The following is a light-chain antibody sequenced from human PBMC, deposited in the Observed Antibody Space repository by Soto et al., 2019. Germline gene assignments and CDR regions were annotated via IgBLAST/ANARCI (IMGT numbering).Light chain of an antibody. Sequence: QSALTQPASVSGSPGQSITISCTGTSGDVGAYNYVSWYQQHPGKAPKLMIYDVSNRPSGVSNRFSGSKSGNTASLTISGLQAEDEADYYCSSYASSSTLVVVGGGTKLTVL. CDR1: SGDVGAYNY. V-gene: IGLV2-14*01. CDR3: SSYASSSTLVV. J-gene: IGLJ2*01. CDR2: DVS.